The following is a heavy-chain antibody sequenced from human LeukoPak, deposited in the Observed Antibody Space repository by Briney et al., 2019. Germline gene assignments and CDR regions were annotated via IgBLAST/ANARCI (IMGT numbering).Heavy chain of an antibody. V-gene: IGHV3-7*01. CDR1: GFTFRSYW. J-gene: IGHJ3*02. CDR3: ARGWGDCTTVSCYTGGDVFDM. D-gene: IGHD2-2*02. CDR2: IKQDGSEK. Sequence: PGGSLRLSCVASGFTFRSYWRSWVRQAPGKGLEWVANIKQDGSEKYYVDSVKGRFTISRDNTKNSLFLQMNSLRAEDTAVYYCARGWGDCTTVSCYTGGDVFDMWGQGTMVTVSS.